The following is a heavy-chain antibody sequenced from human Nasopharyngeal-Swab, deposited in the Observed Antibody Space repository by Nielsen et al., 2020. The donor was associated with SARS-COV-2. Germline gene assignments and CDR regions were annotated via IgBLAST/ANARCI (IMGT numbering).Heavy chain of an antibody. D-gene: IGHD2-2*01. Sequence: SETLSLTFAVYDGSFSGYYWSWIRQPPGKGLEWIGEINHSGSTNYNPSLKSRVTISVDTSKNQFSLKLSSVTAADTAVYYCARGIVVVPAAMAYYYYYGMDVWGQGTTVTVSS. CDR2: INHSGST. V-gene: IGHV4-34*01. CDR1: DGSFSGYY. J-gene: IGHJ6*02. CDR3: ARGIVVVPAAMAYYYYYGMDV.